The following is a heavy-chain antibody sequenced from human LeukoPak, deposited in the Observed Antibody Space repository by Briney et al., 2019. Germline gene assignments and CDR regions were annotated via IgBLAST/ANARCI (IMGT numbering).Heavy chain of an antibody. CDR3: ARVNGIAAAGKFDY. D-gene: IGHD6-13*01. CDR2: IIPIFGPA. CDR1: GGTFSSYA. Sequence: SVKVSCKASGGTFSSYAISWVRQAPGQGLVWMGKIIPIFGPAKYAQKFQGRVTIIADESTGTAYMELSSLRSEDTAVYYCARVNGIAAAGKFDYWGQGTLVTVSS. V-gene: IGHV1-69*13. J-gene: IGHJ4*02.